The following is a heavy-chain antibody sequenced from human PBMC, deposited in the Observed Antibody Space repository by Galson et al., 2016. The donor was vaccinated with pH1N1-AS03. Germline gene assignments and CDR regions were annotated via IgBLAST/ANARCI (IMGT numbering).Heavy chain of an antibody. CDR3: AKSYHGDFFDS. CDR2: ISWNSGTF. D-gene: IGHD2-21*01. Sequence: SLRLSCAASGFNFDNYAMHWVRQARGKGLEWVSGISWNSGTFDYADSVKGRFTISRDNAKNSLYLQMNSLTADDSALYYCAKSYHGDFFDSWGQGTMVTVSS. J-gene: IGHJ3*02. CDR1: GFNFDNYA. V-gene: IGHV3-9*01.